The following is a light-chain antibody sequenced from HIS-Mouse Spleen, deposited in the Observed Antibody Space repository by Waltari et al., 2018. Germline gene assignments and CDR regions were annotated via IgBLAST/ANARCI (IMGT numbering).Light chain of an antibody. J-gene: IGLJ2*01. CDR2: RNN. CDR3: AAWDDSLSGHVV. Sequence: QSVLTQPPSASGTPGQRFTISCSGSSSNIGSNYVSWYQQLPGTAPKLLIYRNNQRPSGVPDRFSGSKSGTSASLAISGLRSEDEADYYCAAWDDSLSGHVVFGGGTKLTVL. V-gene: IGLV1-47*01. CDR1: SSNIGSNY.